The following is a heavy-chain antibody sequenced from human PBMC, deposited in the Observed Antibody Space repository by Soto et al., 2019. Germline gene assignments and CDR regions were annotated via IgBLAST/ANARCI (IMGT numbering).Heavy chain of an antibody. V-gene: IGHV4-30-2*01. CDR3: DRDGKESNYFEY. CDR1: VVSISSGGYS. Sequence: PSETLSLTCAFSVVSISSGGYSCSWIRQPPGKGLEWIGYIHQTGITYYNPSLKSRVTISLDRSNNQFSPNLSSVTAADTAVYFWDRDGKESNYFEYWGQGTLVTVSS. CDR2: IHQTGIT. J-gene: IGHJ4*02. D-gene: IGHD1-26*01.